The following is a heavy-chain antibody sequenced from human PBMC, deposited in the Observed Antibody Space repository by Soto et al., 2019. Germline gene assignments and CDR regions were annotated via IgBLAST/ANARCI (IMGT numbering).Heavy chain of an antibody. D-gene: IGHD3-10*01. Sequence: QVQLGQSGAEVQKPGSSVKVSCKASGGTFSSYAISWVRQAPGQGLEWMGGIIPIFGTANYAQKFQGRVTIAAVESTSTAYMELSSVRAEDTAVYYCARDITKIRAVISNPLDFWGQGPLVTVSS. V-gene: IGHV1-69*01. CDR3: ARDITKIRAVISNPLDF. CDR2: IIPIFGTA. J-gene: IGHJ4*02. CDR1: GGTFSSYA.